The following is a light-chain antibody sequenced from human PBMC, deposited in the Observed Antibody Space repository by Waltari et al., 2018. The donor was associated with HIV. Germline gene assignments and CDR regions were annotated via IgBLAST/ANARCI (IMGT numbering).Light chain of an antibody. J-gene: IGLJ3*02. CDR3: GTWDTSLDAGV. CDR1: SSNIGNNY. Sequence: SVLTQPPSVSAAPGQKVTISCSGSSSNIGNNYVSWFQQLPGAAPRFLIYDNNQRPSGVPDRCSGSRSGTSAPLGVSGLQPGDEADYYCGTWDTSLDAGVFGGGTKLTVL. V-gene: IGLV1-51*01. CDR2: DNN.